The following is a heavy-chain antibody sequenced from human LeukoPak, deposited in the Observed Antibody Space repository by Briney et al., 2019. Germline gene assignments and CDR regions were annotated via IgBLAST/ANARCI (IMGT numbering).Heavy chain of an antibody. J-gene: IGHJ5*02. CDR3: AKDGATTWFGEAT. V-gene: IGHV3-30*18. D-gene: IGHD3-10*01. Sequence: GRSLRLSCAASGFTFSSYGMQWVRQAPSKGLEWVALISPDGRDKYYGDSVKGRFTISRDNSKNTLYLQMNSPRAEDTAVYYCAKDGATTWFGEATWGQGTPVTVSS. CDR2: ISPDGRDK. CDR1: GFTFSSYG.